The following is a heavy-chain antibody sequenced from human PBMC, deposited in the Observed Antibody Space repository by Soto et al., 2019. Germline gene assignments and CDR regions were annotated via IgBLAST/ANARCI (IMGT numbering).Heavy chain of an antibody. CDR1: GFTFSGYA. CDR2: ISGSGGST. V-gene: IGHV3-23*01. D-gene: IGHD2-15*01. Sequence: GGSLRLSCAASGFTFSGYAMSWVRQSPGKGLEWVSAISGSGGSTYYADSVKGRFTISRDNSKNTLYLQMNSLRAEDTAVYYCAKDKRPLSYCSGGSCYLYFDYWGQGTLVTVSS. J-gene: IGHJ4*02. CDR3: AKDKRPLSYCSGGSCYLYFDY.